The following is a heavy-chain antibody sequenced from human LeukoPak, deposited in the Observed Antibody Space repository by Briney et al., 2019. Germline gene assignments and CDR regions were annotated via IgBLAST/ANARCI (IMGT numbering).Heavy chain of an antibody. J-gene: IGHJ4*02. CDR3: ARDRDY. CDR1: GVSITSYY. V-gene: IGHV4-59*12. CDR2: IYSSGST. Sequence: SETLSLTCTVSGVSITSYYWSWIRQPPGKGLEWIGCIYSSGSTNYSPSLKSRVTISVDTSKNQFSLKLSSVTAADTAVYYCARDRDYWGQGTLVTVSS.